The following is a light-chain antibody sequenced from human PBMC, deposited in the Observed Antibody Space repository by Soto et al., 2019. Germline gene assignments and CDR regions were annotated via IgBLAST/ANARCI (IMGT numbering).Light chain of an antibody. J-gene: IGLJ1*01. CDR2: ANN. Sequence: QSVLTQPPSVSGAPGQRVTISCTGSSSNIGAGYDVHWYQQFPGTAPRLLIYANNNRPSGVPDRFSGSKSGTSASLAITGLQADDXXXXYCQSYDFGLSAHNYVFGTGTKVTVL. V-gene: IGLV1-40*01. CDR1: SSNIGAGYD. CDR3: QSYDFGLSAHNYV.